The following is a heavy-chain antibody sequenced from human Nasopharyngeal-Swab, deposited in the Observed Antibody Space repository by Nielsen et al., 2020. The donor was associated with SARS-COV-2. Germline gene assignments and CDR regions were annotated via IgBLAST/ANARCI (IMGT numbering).Heavy chain of an antibody. Sequence: SVKVSCKASGYTFTSYGISWVRQAPGQGLEWMGGIIPIFGTANYAQKFQGRVTITADKSTSTAYMELSSLRSEDTAVYYCAGGYYDFWSGYYTGSWLDPWGQGTLVTVSS. J-gene: IGHJ5*02. CDR1: GYTFTSYG. V-gene: IGHV1-69*06. CDR3: AGGYYDFWSGYYTGSWLDP. D-gene: IGHD3-3*01. CDR2: IIPIFGTA.